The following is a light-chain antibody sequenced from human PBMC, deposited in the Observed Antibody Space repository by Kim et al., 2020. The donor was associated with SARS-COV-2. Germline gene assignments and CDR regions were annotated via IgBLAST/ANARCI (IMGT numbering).Light chain of an antibody. J-gene: IGLJ2*01. CDR3: ASRGSRGRVV. CDR2: GKD. Sequence: SSELTQDPAVSVALGQTVRITCQGDSLRSYYATWYQQKSGQAPVLVFYGKDKRPSGIPDRFSGSASGNTASLTIIGAQAADEADYYCASRGSRGRVVFGGGTKVTVL. V-gene: IGLV3-19*01. CDR1: SLRSYY.